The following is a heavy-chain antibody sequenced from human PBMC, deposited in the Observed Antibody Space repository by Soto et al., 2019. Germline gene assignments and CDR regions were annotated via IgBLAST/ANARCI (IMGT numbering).Heavy chain of an antibody. D-gene: IGHD3-3*01. J-gene: IGHJ6*02. Sequence: LRLSCRASGSDFITYSMNWVRQAPGQGLEWIAYVSLDSDSIQYADSVKGRFTISRDDAENSLYLQMDSLRDEDTATYYCARLYYDYVWGQGTTVTVSS. V-gene: IGHV3-48*02. CDR2: VSLDSDSI. CDR3: ARLYYDYV. CDR1: GSDFITYS.